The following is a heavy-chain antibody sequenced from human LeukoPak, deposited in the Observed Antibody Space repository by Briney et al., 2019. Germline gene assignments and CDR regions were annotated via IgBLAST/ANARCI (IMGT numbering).Heavy chain of an antibody. D-gene: IGHD3-22*01. CDR1: GGSFSGYY. CDR3: ASSGYLMYYMAV. V-gene: IGHV4-34*01. Sequence: SETLSLTCGVYGGSFSGYYWSWIRQPPGKGLEWIGEVNHSGSTNYNPSLKSRVTVSVDTSKNQLSLKLTSVTAADTAVYYCASSGYLMYYMAVWSKGTTVTVSS. J-gene: IGHJ6*03. CDR2: VNHSGST.